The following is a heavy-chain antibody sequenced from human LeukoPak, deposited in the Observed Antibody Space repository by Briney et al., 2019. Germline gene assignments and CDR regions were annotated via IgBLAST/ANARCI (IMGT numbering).Heavy chain of an antibody. J-gene: IGHJ5*02. V-gene: IGHV1-2*02. D-gene: IGHD2-8*01. CDR2: INPNSGGT. CDR1: GYTFTSYA. Sequence: ASVKVSCKASGYTFTSYAMHWVRQAPGQRLEWMGWINPNSGGTNYAQKFQGRVTMTRDTSISTAYMELSRLRSDDTAVYYCARDMLGHYNWFDPWGQGTLVTVSS. CDR3: ARDMLGHYNWFDP.